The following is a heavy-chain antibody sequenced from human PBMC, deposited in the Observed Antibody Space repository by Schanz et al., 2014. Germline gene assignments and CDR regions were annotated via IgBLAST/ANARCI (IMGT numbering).Heavy chain of an antibody. CDR1: GFTFRSYG. CDR3: ARGIITMVRGGDVGAFDI. D-gene: IGHD3-10*01. Sequence: VQLLESRGGLVQPGGSLRLSCVASGFTFRSYGMHWVRQAPGKGLEWVALISYDGSSKNHADSVQGRFTISRDNSKNALYLQMDSLRAEDTAVYYCARGIITMVRGGDVGAFDIWGQGTMVTVSS. CDR2: ISYDGSSK. V-gene: IGHV3-33*08. J-gene: IGHJ3*02.